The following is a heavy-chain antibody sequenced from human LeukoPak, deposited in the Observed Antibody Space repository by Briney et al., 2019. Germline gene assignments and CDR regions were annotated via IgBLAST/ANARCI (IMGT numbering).Heavy chain of an antibody. D-gene: IGHD2-15*01. J-gene: IGHJ4*02. V-gene: IGHV3-23*01. CDR2: ITGSGGST. Sequence: PGGSLRLSCAASGFTFSGYAMNWVRQAPGKGLDWVSAITGSGGSTYYADSVKGRFAISRDNSKNTLYLQMTSLRAEDTAVYYCAKGAASRCRGALCYPFDCWGQGTLVTVSS. CDR1: GFTFSGYA. CDR3: AKGAASRCRGALCYPFDC.